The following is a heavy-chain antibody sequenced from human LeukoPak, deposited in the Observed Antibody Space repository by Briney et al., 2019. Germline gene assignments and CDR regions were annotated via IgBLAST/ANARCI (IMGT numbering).Heavy chain of an antibody. D-gene: IGHD3-22*01. CDR3: ARYTANTAGYSFDF. Sequence: PSETLSLTCTVSGYSISSGYYWSWIRQPPGKGLEWIATIHHSGVTYYNPSLKSRVTMSVDKSKNQFSLKLGSVTAAGTAVYYCARYTANTAGYSFDFWGQGALVTVSS. CDR2: IHHSGVT. V-gene: IGHV4-38-2*02. J-gene: IGHJ4*02. CDR1: GYSISSGYY.